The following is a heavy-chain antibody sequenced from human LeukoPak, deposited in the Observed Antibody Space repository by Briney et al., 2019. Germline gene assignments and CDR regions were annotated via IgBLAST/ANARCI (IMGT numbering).Heavy chain of an antibody. D-gene: IGHD2-21*02. CDR2: IRSKANSYAT. CDR1: GFTFSGSA. V-gene: IGHV3-73*01. Sequence: GGSLKLSCAASGFTFSGSAMHWVRQASGKGLEWVGRIRSKANSYATVYAASVKGRFTISRDDSKNTAYLQMNSLKTEDTAVYYCVGDQGNWYFDLWGRGTLVTVSS. CDR3: VGDQGNWYFDL. J-gene: IGHJ2*01.